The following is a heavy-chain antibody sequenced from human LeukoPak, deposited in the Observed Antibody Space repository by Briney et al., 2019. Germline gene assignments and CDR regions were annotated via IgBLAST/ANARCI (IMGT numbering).Heavy chain of an antibody. J-gene: IGHJ4*02. Sequence: GASVKVSCKASGYTFTGYYMHWVRQAPGQGLEWMGWINPNSGGTNYAQKFQGRVTMTRDTSISTAYMELSRLGSDDTAVYYCARDPDYGDLLFSYYFDYWGQGTLVTVSS. D-gene: IGHD4-17*01. CDR3: ARDPDYGDLLFSYYFDY. CDR2: INPNSGGT. CDR1: GYTFTGYY. V-gene: IGHV1-2*02.